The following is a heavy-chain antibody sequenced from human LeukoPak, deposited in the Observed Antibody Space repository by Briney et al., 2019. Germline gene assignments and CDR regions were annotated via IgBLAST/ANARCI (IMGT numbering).Heavy chain of an antibody. CDR2: SNQDGSEK. CDR3: ARDHSGGWYAVLDY. J-gene: IGHJ4*02. Sequence: PGWSLRLSCAASGFTFNRYWMSWVRQAQGKGVAWVANSNQDGSEKYYVDSVKGRFTISRDSAKNSLYLQMHSLRADDTAGYYCARDHSGGWYAVLDYWGQGTLVTVSS. D-gene: IGHD6-19*01. V-gene: IGHV3-7*03. CDR1: GFTFNRYW.